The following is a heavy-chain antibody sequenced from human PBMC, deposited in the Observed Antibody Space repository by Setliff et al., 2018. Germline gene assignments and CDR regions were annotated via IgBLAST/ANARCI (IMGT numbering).Heavy chain of an antibody. CDR1: GYTFTNYG. Sequence: ASVKVSCKASGYTFTNYGITRVRQAPGRGLEWMGWINNYSFKTTYAQKFLDRVTITTDTSATTAYMELGSLRSDDTAVYYCARINFYVSSGYYYAPELWGQGTLVTVSS. CDR2: INNYSFKT. D-gene: IGHD3-22*01. V-gene: IGHV1-18*01. J-gene: IGHJ4*02. CDR3: ARINFYVSSGYYYAPEL.